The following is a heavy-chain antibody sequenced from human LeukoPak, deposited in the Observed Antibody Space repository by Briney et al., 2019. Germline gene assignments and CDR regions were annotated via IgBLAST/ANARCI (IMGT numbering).Heavy chain of an antibody. Sequence: GGSLRLSCAASGFTFSSYAMHWVRQAPGKGLEWVAVISYDGSNKYYADSVKGRFTISRDNSKNTLDLQMNSLRAEDTAVYYCAKYLRYLDYWGQGTLVTVSS. J-gene: IGHJ4*02. V-gene: IGHV3-30*04. D-gene: IGHD2/OR15-2a*01. CDR1: GFTFSSYA. CDR2: ISYDGSNK. CDR3: AKYLRYLDY.